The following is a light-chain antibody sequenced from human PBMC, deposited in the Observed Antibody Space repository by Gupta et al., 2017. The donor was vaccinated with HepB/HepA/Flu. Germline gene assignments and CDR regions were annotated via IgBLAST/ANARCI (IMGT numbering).Light chain of an antibody. CDR3: SSSKNGRTLVV. J-gene: IGLJ3*02. V-gene: IGLV2-14*03. Sequence: QSALTQPASVSGSPGQSITISCTGSSGDVGGFNSVSWYQQYPGRAPKLLIDYVTNRPSGVSYRFSGYKSGNTASLHIIGLQAEEDADDYCSSSKNGRTLVVFGGGTKVTVL. CDR2: YVT. CDR1: SGDVGGFNS.